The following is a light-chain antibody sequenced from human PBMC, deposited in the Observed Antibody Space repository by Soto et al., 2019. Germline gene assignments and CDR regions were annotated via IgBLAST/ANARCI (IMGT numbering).Light chain of an antibody. CDR1: SSDVGGYNS. Sequence: QSALTQPASVSGSPGQSITISCTGTSSDVGGYNSVSWYQQHPGKAPKLMIYEVSNRPSGVSNRFSGSKSGNTASLTISGLQAEDEADYYCSSYTSNSTVVFGGGTKVTVL. CDR2: EVS. J-gene: IGLJ2*01. V-gene: IGLV2-14*01. CDR3: SSYTSNSTVV.